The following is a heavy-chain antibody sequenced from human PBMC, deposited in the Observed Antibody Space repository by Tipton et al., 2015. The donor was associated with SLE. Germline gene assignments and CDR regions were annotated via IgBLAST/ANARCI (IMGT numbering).Heavy chain of an antibody. J-gene: IGHJ4*02. CDR3: AREGMSAAVNPLDY. CDR2: ITPVFQTP. Sequence: QSGPEVKKPGSSVKVSCKTSGSSFNTYTLNWVRQAPGQGLEWVGGITPVFQTPNYAPKFQGRVSITTDESTSTVFLELTSLRSDDTAVCFCAREGMSAAVNPLDYWGQGTLVTVSS. D-gene: IGHD3-22*01. V-gene: IGHV1-69*05. CDR1: GSSFNTYT.